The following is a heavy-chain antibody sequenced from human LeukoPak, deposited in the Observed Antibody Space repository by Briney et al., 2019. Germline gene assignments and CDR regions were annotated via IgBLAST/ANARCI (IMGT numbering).Heavy chain of an antibody. V-gene: IGHV3-7*04. CDR2: IKQDGSKK. CDR3: TRVGYIDEGIDY. Sequence: GGSLRLSCVASRFPFSSYWMTWVRQAPGKGLEWVANIKQDGSKKSYVDSVKGRFTISRDNAKNSLYLQMNSLRAEDTAIYYCTRVGYIDEGIDYWGQGTLVTVSS. D-gene: IGHD5-24*01. J-gene: IGHJ4*02. CDR1: RFPFSSYW.